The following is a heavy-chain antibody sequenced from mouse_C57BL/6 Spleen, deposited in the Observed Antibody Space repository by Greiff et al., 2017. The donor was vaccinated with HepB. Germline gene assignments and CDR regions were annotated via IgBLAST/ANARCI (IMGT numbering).Heavy chain of an antibody. CDR3: AMRLHWYFDV. V-gene: IGHV1-52*01. Sequence: QVHVKQPGAELVRPGSSVKLSCKASGYTFTSYWMHWVKQRPIQGLEWIGNIDPSDSETHYNQKFKDKATLTVDKSSSTAYMQLSSLTSEDSAVYYCAMRLHWYFDVWGTGTTVTVSS. CDR2: IDPSDSET. D-gene: IGHD3-2*02. CDR1: GYTFTSYW. J-gene: IGHJ1*03.